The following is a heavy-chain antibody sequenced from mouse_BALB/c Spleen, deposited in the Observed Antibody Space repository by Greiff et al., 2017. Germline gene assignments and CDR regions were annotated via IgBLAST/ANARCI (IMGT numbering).Heavy chain of an antibody. V-gene: IGHV1S22*01. CDR2: IYPGSGST. J-gene: IGHJ4*01. CDR1: GYTFTSYW. CDR3: TRLTGPMDY. Sequence: LQQPGSELVRPGASVKLSCKASGYTFTSYWMHWVKQRPGQGLEWIGNIYPGSGSTNYDEKFKSKATLTVDTSSSTAYMQLSSLTSEDSAVYYCTRLTGPMDYWGQGTSVTVSS.